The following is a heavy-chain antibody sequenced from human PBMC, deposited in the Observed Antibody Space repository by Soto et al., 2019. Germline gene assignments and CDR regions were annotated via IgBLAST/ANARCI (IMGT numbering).Heavy chain of an antibody. CDR3: ARGGGIAVAGRIDL. V-gene: IGHV1-69*01. CDR2: IIPIFRTA. Sequence: QVQLVQSGAEVKKPGSSVKVSCKASGGTFSSYAFSWVRQAPGQGLEWMGGIIPIFRTAYYAQKFQGRVNITADESTRTAYMELSGLRSEDTDVYYCARGGGIAVAGRIDLWGQGTQVTVSS. D-gene: IGHD6-19*01. J-gene: IGHJ5*02. CDR1: GGTFSSYA.